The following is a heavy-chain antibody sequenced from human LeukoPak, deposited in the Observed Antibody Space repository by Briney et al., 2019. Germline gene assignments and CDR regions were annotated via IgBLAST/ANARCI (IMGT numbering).Heavy chain of an antibody. CDR3: ARARYCGGDCYMFNY. Sequence: PGGSLRLSCAASQFTFSSYAMHWVRQAPGKGLEWVAVISYDGSNKYYADSVKGRFTISRDNSKNTLYLQMNSLRAEDTAVYYCARARYCGGDCYMFNYWGQGTLVTVSS. J-gene: IGHJ4*02. CDR2: ISYDGSNK. D-gene: IGHD2-21*02. CDR1: QFTFSSYA. V-gene: IGHV3-30-3*01.